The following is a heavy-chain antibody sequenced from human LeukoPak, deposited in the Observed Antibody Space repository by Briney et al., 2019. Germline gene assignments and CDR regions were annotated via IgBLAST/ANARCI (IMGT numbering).Heavy chain of an antibody. CDR1: GYTFTSYG. V-gene: IGHV1-18*01. CDR2: ISAYNGNT. J-gene: IGHJ6*03. D-gene: IGHD2-2*01. Sequence: GASVKVSCKASGYTFTSYGISWVRQAPGQGLEWMGWISAYNGNTNCAQKLQGRVTMTTDTSTSTAYMELRSLRSDDTAVYYCARAYCSSTSCRYYYYYYYMDVWGKGTTVTVSS. CDR3: ARAYCSSTSCRYYYYYYYMDV.